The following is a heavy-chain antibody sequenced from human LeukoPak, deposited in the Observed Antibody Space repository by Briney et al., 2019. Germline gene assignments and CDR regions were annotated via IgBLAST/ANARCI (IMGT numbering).Heavy chain of an antibody. Sequence: GRSLRLSCAASGFTSSKYAMHWVRQTPGKGLEWVAAIWNDGSDENYADSVKGRFTISSDNSKSTLYLQMNSLRAEDTAVYYXXXXIGXSQGAFDIWGQGTMITVSS. CDR3: XXXIGXSQGAFDI. V-gene: IGHV3-33*01. J-gene: IGHJ3*02. CDR2: IWNDGSDE. CDR1: GFTSSKYA. D-gene: IGHD3-10*01.